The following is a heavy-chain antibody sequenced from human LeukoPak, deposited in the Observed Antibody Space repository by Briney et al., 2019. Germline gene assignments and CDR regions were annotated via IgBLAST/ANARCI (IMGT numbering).Heavy chain of an antibody. D-gene: IGHD3-3*01. CDR1: GGSISSDD. V-gene: IGHV4-4*07. CDR2: IYTSGST. Sequence: SETLSLTCTGSGGSISSDDWSWLRQPAGKGLEGLGGIYTSGSTNYNPSLKSRVTMSVDTSKNQFSLKLSSVTAADTAVYYCAREEPYDFWSGYFDYWGQGTLVTVSS. CDR3: AREEPYDFWSGYFDY. J-gene: IGHJ4*02.